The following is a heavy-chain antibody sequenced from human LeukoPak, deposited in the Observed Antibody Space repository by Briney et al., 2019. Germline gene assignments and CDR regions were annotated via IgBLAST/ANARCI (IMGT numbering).Heavy chain of an antibody. CDR3: AKDRPGGLLCFDS. D-gene: IGHD3-10*02. V-gene: IGHV3-30*18. Sequence: GGSLRLSCAASGFTFSSYWMSWVRQAPGKGLEWVAVISYDGSNKYYADSVKGRFTISRDNSKNTLYLQMSSLRAEDTAVYSCAKDRPGGLLCFDSWGQGTLVTVSS. J-gene: IGHJ4*02. CDR1: GFTFSSYW. CDR2: ISYDGSNK.